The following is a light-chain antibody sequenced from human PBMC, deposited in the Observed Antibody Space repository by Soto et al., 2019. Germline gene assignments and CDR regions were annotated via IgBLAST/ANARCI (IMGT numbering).Light chain of an antibody. CDR2: SAA. CDR1: QSVSSSY. J-gene: IGKJ3*01. V-gene: IGKV3-20*01. Sequence: EIVLTQSPGTLSLSPGERATLSCRASQSVSSSYLAWYQQKPGQAPRLVIFSAASRAPGIPDRFSGSGSGTDFTLTISRVATEDFAVYYCQQYGSSPLYTFGHGTKVDIK. CDR3: QQYGSSPLYT.